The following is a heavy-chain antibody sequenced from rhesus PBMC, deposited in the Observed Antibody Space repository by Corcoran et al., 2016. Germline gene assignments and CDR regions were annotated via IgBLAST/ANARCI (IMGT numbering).Heavy chain of an antibody. V-gene: IGHV4S10*01. D-gene: IGHD3-16*01. J-gene: IGHJ6*01. CDR1: GGSISDSYR. Sequence: QVQLQESGPGVVKPSETLSLTCAVSGGSISDSYRWSWIRQPPGKGLEWIGYIYGGSTSSNYNPSLKSRVTISKDTSKNQVSLKLSSVTAADTAVYYCARDLDYSVGGGLDSGGQGVVVTVSS. CDR3: ARDLDYSVGGGLDS. CDR2: IYGGSTSS.